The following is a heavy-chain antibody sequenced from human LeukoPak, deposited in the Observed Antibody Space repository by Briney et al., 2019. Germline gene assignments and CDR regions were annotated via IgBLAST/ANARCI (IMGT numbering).Heavy chain of an antibody. V-gene: IGHV4-34*01. J-gene: IGHJ5*02. D-gene: IGHD1-14*01. CDR2: INHSGST. Sequence: SETLSLTCAVYGGSFSGYYWSWIRQPPGKGLEWIGEINHSGSTNYNPSLKSRVTISVDTSKNQFSLKLSSVTAADTAVYYCARHLGITRKWFDPWGQGTLVTVSS. CDR1: GGSFSGYY. CDR3: ARHLGITRKWFDP.